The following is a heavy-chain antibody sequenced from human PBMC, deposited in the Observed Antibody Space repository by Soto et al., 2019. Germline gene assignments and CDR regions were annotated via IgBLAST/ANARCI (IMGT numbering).Heavy chain of an antibody. CDR2: ISGYNGNT. D-gene: IGHD4-4*01. CDR1: GYTFRSYG. Sequence: AASVKVSCKAFGYTFRSYGISWVRQAPGQGLEWMGWISGYNGNTHYSQKFQGKVTMTTDTSTSTAYKELRNLRSDDTAVYYCAKADSNYAGRFSYYYMDVWGTGTMVTVSS. V-gene: IGHV1-18*01. CDR3: AKADSNYAGRFSYYYMDV. J-gene: IGHJ6*03.